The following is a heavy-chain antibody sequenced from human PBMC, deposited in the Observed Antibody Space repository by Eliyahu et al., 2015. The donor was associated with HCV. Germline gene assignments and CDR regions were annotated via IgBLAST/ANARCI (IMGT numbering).Heavy chain of an antibody. D-gene: IGHD3-3*01. J-gene: IGHJ4*02. CDR2: ISGSAGST. Sequence: EVQLLESGGGFVQPGGSLRLSCXASGXXFXSXXXSWVRQAPGKGLEWVSAISGSAGSTYYADSVKGRFTISRDNSKNTLYLQMNSLRAEDTAVYYCAKDRLGIFGVVTLYYFDYWGQGTLVTVSS. CDR1: GXXFXSXX. V-gene: IGHV3-23*01. CDR3: AKDRLGIFGVVTLYYFDY.